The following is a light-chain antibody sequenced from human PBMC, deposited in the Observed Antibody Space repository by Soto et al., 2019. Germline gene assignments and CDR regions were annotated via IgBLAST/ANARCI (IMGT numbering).Light chain of an antibody. CDR2: GAS. J-gene: IGKJ2*01. CDR1: KSVSSSY. Sequence: EIVLTQSPGTLSLSPGERATLSCRASKSVSSSYLAWYQQKPGQAPRLLIYGASSRATGIPDRFSGSGSGTDFTLTISRLESEDFAVYYCQQYGSSPYTFGQGTKLEIK. V-gene: IGKV3-20*01. CDR3: QQYGSSPYT.